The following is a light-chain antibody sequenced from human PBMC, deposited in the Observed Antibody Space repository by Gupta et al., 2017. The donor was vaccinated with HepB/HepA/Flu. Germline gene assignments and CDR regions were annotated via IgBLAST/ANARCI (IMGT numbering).Light chain of an antibody. CDR3: QAWDRTTGV. Sequence: SYELTQPPSVSVSPGQTATITCSGDHLGDKFTCWYQQKPGQSPVLFIYQDFKRPSGIPERFSGSESGTTATLTISETQAMDEAYYYCQAWDRTTGVFGTGTKVTVL. CDR2: QDF. CDR1: HLGDKF. V-gene: IGLV3-1*01. J-gene: IGLJ1*01.